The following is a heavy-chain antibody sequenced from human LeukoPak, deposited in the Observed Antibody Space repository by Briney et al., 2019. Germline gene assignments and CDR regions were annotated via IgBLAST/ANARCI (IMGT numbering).Heavy chain of an antibody. Sequence: SETLSLTCAVYGGSFSGYYWSWIRQPPGKGLEWIGEINHSGSTNYNPSLKSRVTISVDTSKNQFSLKLSSVTAADTAVYYCARGRTYQYDSSGYSPEYWGQGTLVTVSS. V-gene: IGHV4-34*01. CDR1: GGSFSGYY. CDR3: ARGRTYQYDSSGYSPEY. CDR2: INHSGST. J-gene: IGHJ4*02. D-gene: IGHD3-22*01.